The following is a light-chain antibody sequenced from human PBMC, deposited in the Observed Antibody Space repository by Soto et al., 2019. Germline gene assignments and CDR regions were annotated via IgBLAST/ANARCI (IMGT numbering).Light chain of an antibody. CDR1: QSVSSN. J-gene: IGKJ4*01. Sequence: EIVMTQSPATLSVSPGDTATLSCRASQSVSSNLAWYQQKPGQAPRLLIYGASSRATGTPARFSGSGSGTEFTLTISSLQSEDFSVCYCQQYNSWPLTFRGGTKVEIK. V-gene: IGKV3D-15*01. CDR2: GAS. CDR3: QQYNSWPLT.